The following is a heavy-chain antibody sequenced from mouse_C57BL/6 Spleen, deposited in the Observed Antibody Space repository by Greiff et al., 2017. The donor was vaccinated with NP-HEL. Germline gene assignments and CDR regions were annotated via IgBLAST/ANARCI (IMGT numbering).Heavy chain of an antibody. CDR3: ARGDDYYGSSPRGMDY. CDR2: IYPGDGDT. J-gene: IGHJ4*01. Sequence: QVQLKESGPELVKPGASVKISCKASGYAFSSSWMNWVKQRPGKGLEWIGRIYPGDGDTNYNGKFKGKATLTADKSSSTAYMQLSSLTSEDSAVYFCARGDDYYGSSPRGMDYWGQGTSVTVSS. CDR1: GYAFSSSW. D-gene: IGHD1-1*01. V-gene: IGHV1-82*01.